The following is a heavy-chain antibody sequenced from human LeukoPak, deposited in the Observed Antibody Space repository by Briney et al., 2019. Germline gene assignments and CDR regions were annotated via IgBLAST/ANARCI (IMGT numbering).Heavy chain of an antibody. CDR3: ARGINSYGWIDWFDP. J-gene: IGHJ5*02. CDR2: IYYSGST. V-gene: IGHV4-30-4*01. CDR1: GGSISSGDYY. Sequence: SETLSLTSTVSGGSISSGDYYWSWIRQPPGKGLEWIGYIYYSGSTYYNPSLKSRVTISVDTSKNQFSLKLSSVTAADMAVYYCARGINSYGWIDWFDPWGQGTLVTVSS. D-gene: IGHD5-18*01.